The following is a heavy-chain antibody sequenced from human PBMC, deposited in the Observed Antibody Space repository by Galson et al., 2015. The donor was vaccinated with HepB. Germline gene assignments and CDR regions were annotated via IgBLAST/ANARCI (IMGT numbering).Heavy chain of an antibody. CDR2: IHRGGST. D-gene: IGHD5-18*01. Sequence: SLRLSCAASGFTASNNYMSWVRQAPGKGLEWVSGIHRGGSTYYADSVKGRFTISRDNSKNTLHLQMNSLKTEDTAVYYCARDFRYSHGYHHYYYYGMDVWGQGTTVTVSS. J-gene: IGHJ6*02. CDR3: ARDFRYSHGYHHYYYYGMDV. CDR1: GFTASNNY. V-gene: IGHV3-66*02.